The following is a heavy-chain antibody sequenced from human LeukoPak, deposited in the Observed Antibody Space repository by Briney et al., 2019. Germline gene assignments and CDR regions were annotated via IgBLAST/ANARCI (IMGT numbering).Heavy chain of an antibody. CDR3: AKWKYSNSGIDDY. D-gene: IGHD6-6*01. J-gene: IGHJ4*02. CDR2: ISGSGDNT. CDR1: GFTFSSYA. Sequence: GGSPRLSCAASGFTFSSYAMSWVRQVPGKGLEWVSVISGSGDNTYYADSVKGRFTISRDNSKNMLYLQMNSLRAEDTAVYYCAKWKYSNSGIDDYWGQGTLVTVSS. V-gene: IGHV3-23*01.